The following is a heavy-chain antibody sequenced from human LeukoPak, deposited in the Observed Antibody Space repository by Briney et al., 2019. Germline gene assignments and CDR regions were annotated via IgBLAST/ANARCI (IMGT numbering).Heavy chain of an antibody. CDR1: GYTFTSYG. CDR3: ARIETGTTDGYFDY. V-gene: IGHV1-18*01. Sequence: GASVKVSCKASGYTFTSYGISWVRQAPGQGLEWMGWISAYNGNTNYAQKLQGRVTMTTDTSTSIAYMELRSLRSDDTAVYYCARIETGTTDGYFDYWGQGTLVTVSS. CDR2: ISAYNGNT. J-gene: IGHJ4*02. D-gene: IGHD1-7*01.